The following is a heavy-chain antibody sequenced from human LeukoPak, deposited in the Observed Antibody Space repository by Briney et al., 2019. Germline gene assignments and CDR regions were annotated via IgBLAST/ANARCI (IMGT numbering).Heavy chain of an antibody. V-gene: IGHV3-15*01. CDR3: ATEYSVFAFDI. CDR2: IKRKSAGGTI. Sequence: GGSLRLSCAASGFIFSDAWLSWVRQAPGKGREWVGRIKRKSAGGTIDYGAPVKGRFTISRDDSKNTLYLQMNSLKTEDTAIYYCATEYSVFAFDIWGQGTVVTVSS. D-gene: IGHD5-12*01. J-gene: IGHJ3*02. CDR1: GFIFSDAW.